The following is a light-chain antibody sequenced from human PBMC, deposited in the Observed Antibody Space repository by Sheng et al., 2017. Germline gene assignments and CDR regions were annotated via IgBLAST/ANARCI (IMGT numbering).Light chain of an antibody. CDR2: AAS. CDR3: LQHKRYPRT. V-gene: IGKV1-17*03. CDR1: QGISNY. Sequence: DIQLTQSPSATSASVGDRVTITCRASQGISNYLAWFQQQPGKVPKRLIYAASILESGVPSRFSGSGSGTEFTLTISSLQPEDFATYYCLQHKRYPRTFGQGTKVEIK. J-gene: IGKJ1*01.